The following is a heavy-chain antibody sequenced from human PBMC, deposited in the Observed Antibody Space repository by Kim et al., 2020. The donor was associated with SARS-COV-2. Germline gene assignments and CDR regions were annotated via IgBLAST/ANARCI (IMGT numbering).Heavy chain of an antibody. D-gene: IGHD3-10*01. CDR3: ASGFGYTYFYAMDV. J-gene: IGHJ6*02. Sequence: ASVKVSCKASGYTFIGYYMHWVRQAPGQGLEWMGIINPGGSDTRHAQNFQGRVTMTRDTSTDTVYMELSSLRSEDTAVYYCASGFGYTYFYAMDVWGQGTTVTVSS. CDR1: GYTFIGYY. CDR2: INPGGSDT. V-gene: IGHV1-46*01.